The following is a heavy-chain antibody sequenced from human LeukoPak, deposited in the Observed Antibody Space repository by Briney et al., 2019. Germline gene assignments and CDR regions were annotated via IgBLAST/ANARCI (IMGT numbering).Heavy chain of an antibody. V-gene: IGHV3-48*03. D-gene: IGHD2-2*01. Sequence: GGSLRLSCAASGFTFSSYEMNWVRQAPGKGLEWVSYISSSGSTIYYADSVKGRFTISRDNAKNSLHLQMNSLRAEDTAVYYCARANTIYYYGMDVWGIGTTVTVSS. CDR2: ISSSGSTI. J-gene: IGHJ6*04. CDR1: GFTFSSYE. CDR3: ARANTIYYYGMDV.